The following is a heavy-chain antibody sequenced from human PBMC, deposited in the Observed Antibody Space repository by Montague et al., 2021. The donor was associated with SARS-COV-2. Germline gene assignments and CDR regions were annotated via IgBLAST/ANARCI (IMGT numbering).Heavy chain of an antibody. CDR2: ISSSGGTI. CDR1: GFTLISYE. D-gene: IGHD1-14*01. CDR3: TRDRSYFGY. J-gene: IGHJ4*02. Sequence: SLRLSCAASGFTLISYEMNWVRQTPGKGLEWISHISSSGGTIYYADSVKGRFTISRDNAKNSLYLQMHSLRAEDTGLYYCTRDRSYFGYWGQGTLVTVSS. V-gene: IGHV3-48*03.